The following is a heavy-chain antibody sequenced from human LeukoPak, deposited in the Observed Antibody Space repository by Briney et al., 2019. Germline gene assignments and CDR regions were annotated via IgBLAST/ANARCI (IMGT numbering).Heavy chain of an antibody. J-gene: IGHJ4*02. CDR2: ISYDGSNK. D-gene: IGHD4-23*01. Sequence: GRSLRLSCAASGFTFSSYGMHWVRQAPGKGLGWVAVISYDGSNKYYADSVKGRFTISRDNSKNTLYLQMNSLRAEDTAVYYCAKGPSTVVTHYYFDYWGQGTLVTVSS. CDR1: GFTFSSYG. CDR3: AKGPSTVVTHYYFDY. V-gene: IGHV3-30*18.